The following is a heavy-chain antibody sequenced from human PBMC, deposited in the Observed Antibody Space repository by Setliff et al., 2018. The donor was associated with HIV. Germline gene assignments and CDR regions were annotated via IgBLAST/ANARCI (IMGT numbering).Heavy chain of an antibody. Sequence: GGSLRLSCAASGFTSSSYYMAWVRQAPGKGLEWVSTIYSGGSTYHADSVKGRFTLSRDTSKNTLLLQMSTLRPEDTAVYYCARVRLYNTALDFWGQGTLVTVSS. CDR1: GFTSSSYY. V-gene: IGHV3-66*02. CDR3: ARVRLYNTALDF. D-gene: IGHD3-3*01. J-gene: IGHJ4*02. CDR2: IYSGGST.